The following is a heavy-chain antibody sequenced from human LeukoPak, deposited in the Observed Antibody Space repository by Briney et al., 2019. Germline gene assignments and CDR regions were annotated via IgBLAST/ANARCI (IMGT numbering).Heavy chain of an antibody. CDR1: GFTFSSYA. Sequence: GFPRLSCAASGFTFSSYAMNWVRQAPGKGLEWVSSISSSSSYIYYADSVKGRFTISRDNAKNSLYLQMNSLRAEDTAVYYCARDRIAARPRGAFDIWGQGTMVTVSS. V-gene: IGHV3-21*01. CDR2: ISSSSSYI. J-gene: IGHJ3*02. D-gene: IGHD6-6*01. CDR3: ARDRIAARPRGAFDI.